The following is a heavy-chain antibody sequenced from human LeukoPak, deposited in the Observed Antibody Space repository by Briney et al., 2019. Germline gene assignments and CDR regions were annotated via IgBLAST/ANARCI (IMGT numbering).Heavy chain of an antibody. V-gene: IGHV3-23*01. Sequence: GGSLRLSCAASGFTFSSYAMNWVRQAPGKGLEWVSSISDSGGSTYYADSVKGRFTFSRDNSKNTLYLQMNSLRAEDTAVYYCAKDPGVYGSGSHPTYFNYWGQGTLVTVSS. J-gene: IGHJ4*02. D-gene: IGHD3-10*01. CDR3: AKDPGVYGSGSHPTYFNY. CDR1: GFTFSSYA. CDR2: ISDSGGST.